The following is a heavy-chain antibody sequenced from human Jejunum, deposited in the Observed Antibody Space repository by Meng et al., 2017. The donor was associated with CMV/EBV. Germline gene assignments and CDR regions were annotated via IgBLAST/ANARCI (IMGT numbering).Heavy chain of an antibody. CDR1: GFTFKSDW. Sequence: QVVGSGGGLVQPGWSLRLACSASGFTFKSDWMDWVRQVPGKGLVWVSRINGDGTSTAYADSVKGRFTVSRDNAKNTLYLQMNSLRAEDTAVYYCTRDFGGLSLWGQGTLVTVSS. CDR3: TRDFGGLSL. J-gene: IGHJ4*02. CDR2: INGDGTST. D-gene: IGHD3-10*01. V-gene: IGHV3-74*01.